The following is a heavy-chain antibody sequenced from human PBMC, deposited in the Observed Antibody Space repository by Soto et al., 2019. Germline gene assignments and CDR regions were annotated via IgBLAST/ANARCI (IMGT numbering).Heavy chain of an antibody. CDR2: IYYSGGT. Sequence: SETLSLTCTVSGGSVNIGSYYWSWIRQPPGKGLEWIGYIYYSGGTDYNPSLKSRVTISIDTSKNQFSLTLTSVTAADTAVYYCARDLGGYCSSTSCLPFDYWGQGTLVTVSS. D-gene: IGHD2-2*01. V-gene: IGHV4-61*01. CDR1: GGSVNIGSYY. CDR3: ARDLGGYCSSTSCLPFDY. J-gene: IGHJ4*02.